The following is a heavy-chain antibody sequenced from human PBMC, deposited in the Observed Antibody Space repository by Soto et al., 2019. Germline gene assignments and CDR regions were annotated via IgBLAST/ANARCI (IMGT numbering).Heavy chain of an antibody. D-gene: IGHD2-21*02. V-gene: IGHV4-31*03. CDR2: IYYSGNT. CDR3: ARDKTFTAPDY. J-gene: IGHJ4*02. CDR1: GGSINVGGYY. Sequence: SETLSLTCTVSGGSINVGGYYWSWIRQHPGKGLEWIGYIYYSGNTYYNPSLRSRVAISIDTSKNQFSLTLTSVTAADTAVYYCARDKTFTAPDYWGQGTLVTVSS.